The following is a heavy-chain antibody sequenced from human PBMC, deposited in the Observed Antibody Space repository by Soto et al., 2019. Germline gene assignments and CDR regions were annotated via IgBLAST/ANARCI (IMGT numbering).Heavy chain of an antibody. J-gene: IGHJ4*02. CDR3: ARDVRHSSGWSEDY. V-gene: IGHV1-18*01. CDR1: GYTFTSYG. CDR2: ISAYNGNT. Sequence: AASVKVSCKASGYTFTSYGISWVRQAPGQGLEWMGWISAYNGNTNYAQKLQGRVTMTTDTSTSTAYMELRSLRSDDKAVYYCARDVRHSSGWSEDYCGQGTLVTVSS. D-gene: IGHD6-19*01.